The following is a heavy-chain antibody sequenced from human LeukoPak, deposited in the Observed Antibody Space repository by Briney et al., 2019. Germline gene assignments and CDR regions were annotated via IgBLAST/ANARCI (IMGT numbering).Heavy chain of an antibody. CDR3: ARQRKYYDILTGYYSWFDP. D-gene: IGHD3-9*01. J-gene: IGHJ5*02. CDR2: IYHSGST. V-gene: IGHV4-4*02. CDR1: GGSISSSNW. Sequence: PSGTLSLTCAVSGGSISSSNWWSWVRQPPGKGLEWIGEIYHSGSTNYNPSLKSRVTISVDKSKNQFSLKLSSVTAADTAVYYCARQRKYYDILTGYYSWFDPWGQGTLVTVSS.